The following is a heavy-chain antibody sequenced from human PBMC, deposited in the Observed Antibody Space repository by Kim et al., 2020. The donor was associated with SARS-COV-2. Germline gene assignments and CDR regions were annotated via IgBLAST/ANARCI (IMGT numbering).Heavy chain of an antibody. J-gene: IGHJ4*02. CDR3: ARHEGVWDYGDSSSDY. D-gene: IGHD4-17*01. CDR2: IDPSDSYT. CDR1: GYSFTSYW. Sequence: GESLKISCKGSGYSFTSYWISWVRQMPGKGLEWMGRIDPSDSYTNYSPSFQGHVTISADKSISTAYLQWSSLKASDTAMYYCARHEGVWDYGDSSSDYWGQGTLVTVSS. V-gene: IGHV5-10-1*01.